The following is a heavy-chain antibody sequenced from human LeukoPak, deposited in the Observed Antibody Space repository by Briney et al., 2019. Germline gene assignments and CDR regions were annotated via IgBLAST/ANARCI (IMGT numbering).Heavy chain of an antibody. CDR2: ITNDGSST. CDR3: AKAPYSSGWYGVEAFDI. D-gene: IGHD6-19*01. Sequence: GGSLRLSCAASGLTFSSHWMHWVRQAPGKGLVWVSRITNDGSSTTYADSVKGRFTISRDNSKNTLYLQMNSLRAEDTAVYYCAKAPYSSGWYGVEAFDIWGQGTMVTVSS. J-gene: IGHJ3*02. V-gene: IGHV3-74*01. CDR1: GLTFSSHW.